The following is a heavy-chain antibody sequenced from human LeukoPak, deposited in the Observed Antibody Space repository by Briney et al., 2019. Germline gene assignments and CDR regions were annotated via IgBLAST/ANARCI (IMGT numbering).Heavy chain of an antibody. CDR1: GYTFTGYY. Sequence: ASVKVSCKASGYTFTGYYMNWVRQAPGQGLEWMGRINPNSGGTNYAQKFQGRITMTRDTSISTAYMELSRLRSDDTAVYYCASLLSSGWSGDAFDIWGQGTMVTVSS. V-gene: IGHV1-2*06. CDR2: INPNSGGT. D-gene: IGHD6-19*01. J-gene: IGHJ3*02. CDR3: ASLLSSGWSGDAFDI.